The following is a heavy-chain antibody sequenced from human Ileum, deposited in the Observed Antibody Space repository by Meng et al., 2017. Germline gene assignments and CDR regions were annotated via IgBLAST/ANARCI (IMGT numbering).Heavy chain of an antibody. CDR2: INHGGST. Sequence: QVQLQWLGELLFNPSEPLSLTGAFYGGSFSGYYWGGIRQPPGKGREWMGEINHGGSTNYTPSLKSRVTISVDTSKNQFSLKLSSVTAADTAVYYCARGGGRYGADFDYWGQGTLVTVSS. V-gene: IGHV4-34*01. D-gene: IGHD3-16*01. J-gene: IGHJ4*02. CDR3: ARGGGRYGADFDY. CDR1: GGSFSGYY.